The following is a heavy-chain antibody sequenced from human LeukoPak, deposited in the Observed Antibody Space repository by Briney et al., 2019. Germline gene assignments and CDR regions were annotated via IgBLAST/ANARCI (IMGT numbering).Heavy chain of an antibody. CDR2: IYPSGNT. J-gene: IGHJ4*02. CDR3: AREYCGASCSRDY. D-gene: IGHD2-21*01. CDR1: GYSISSGYY. Sequence: SETLSLTCAVSGYSISSGYYWGWIRQPPGKGLEWIGSIYPSGNTYCNPSLKSRVTISLDTSKNHLSLNLSSVTAADTAVYYCAREYCGASCSRDYWGQGTLVTVSS. V-gene: IGHV4-38-2*01.